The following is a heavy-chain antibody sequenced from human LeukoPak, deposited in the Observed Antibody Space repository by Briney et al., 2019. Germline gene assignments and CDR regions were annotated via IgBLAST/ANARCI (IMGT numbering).Heavy chain of an antibody. V-gene: IGHV4-30-4*07. CDR2: IYYSGST. Sequence: PSETLSLTCAVSGGSISSGGYSWSWIRQPPGKGLEWIGYIYYSGSTYYNPSLKSRVTISVDTSKNQFSLKLSSVTAADTAVYYCARGGQLGAARISYYYYYYMDVWGKGTTVTVSS. J-gene: IGHJ6*03. D-gene: IGHD6-6*01. CDR3: ARGGQLGAARISYYYYYYMDV. CDR1: GGSISSGGYS.